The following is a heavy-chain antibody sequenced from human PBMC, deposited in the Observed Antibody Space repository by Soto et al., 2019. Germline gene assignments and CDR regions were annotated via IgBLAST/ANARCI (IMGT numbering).Heavy chain of an antibody. CDR2: ISAYNGNT. CDR1: GYTFTSYG. Sequence: ASVKVSCKASGYTFTSYGISWVRQAPGQGLEWMGWISAYNGNTNYAQKLQGRVTMTTDTSTSTAYMELRSLRSDDTAVYYCARDCGGDCSHPYNWFDPWGQGTLVTVSS. J-gene: IGHJ5*02. D-gene: IGHD2-21*02. CDR3: ARDCGGDCSHPYNWFDP. V-gene: IGHV1-18*01.